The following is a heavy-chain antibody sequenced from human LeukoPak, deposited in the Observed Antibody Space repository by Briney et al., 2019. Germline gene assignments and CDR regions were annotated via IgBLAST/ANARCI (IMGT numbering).Heavy chain of an antibody. J-gene: IGHJ6*02. Sequence: GGTLRLSCAPSGFTFSSTSINWVRQAPGNGLDWVASISSSSRDTYCAASVKGRFPLSRDNAKKSVYLQMSSLRAEDTAVYYCARERVDFGDWSRFYHYGMDVWGQGNTVTVTS. D-gene: IGHD4-17*01. V-gene: IGHV3-21*01. CDR3: ARERVDFGDWSRFYHYGMDV. CDR1: GFTFSSTS. CDR2: ISSSSRDT.